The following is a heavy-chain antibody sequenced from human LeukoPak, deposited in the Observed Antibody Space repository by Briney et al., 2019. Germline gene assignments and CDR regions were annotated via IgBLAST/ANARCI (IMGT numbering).Heavy chain of an antibody. J-gene: IGHJ4*02. CDR2: IHYSGST. CDR3: ARDKVPGDF. CDR1: GGSISSYY. Sequence: SETLSLTCTVSGGSISSYYWNWIRQPPGKGLEWIGYIHYSGSTDYNPSLKSRVTISVDTSKNQFSLNLRSVTAADTAVYYCARDKVPGDFWGQGTLVTVSS. V-gene: IGHV4-59*01.